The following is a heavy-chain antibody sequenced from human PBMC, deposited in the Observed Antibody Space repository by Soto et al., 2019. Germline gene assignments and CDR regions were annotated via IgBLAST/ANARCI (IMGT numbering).Heavy chain of an antibody. CDR3: ARDPSYCGGDCYEWYFDL. Sequence: EVQLVESGGGLVQPGGSLRLSCAASGLTFSSYWMHWVRQAPGKGRVWVSRINSDGSTTSYADSVKGRFTISRDNAKNTLYLQMNSLRAEDTAVYYCARDPSYCGGDCYEWYFDLWGRGTLVTVSS. J-gene: IGHJ2*01. CDR1: GLTFSSYW. CDR2: INSDGSTT. V-gene: IGHV3-74*01. D-gene: IGHD2-21*02.